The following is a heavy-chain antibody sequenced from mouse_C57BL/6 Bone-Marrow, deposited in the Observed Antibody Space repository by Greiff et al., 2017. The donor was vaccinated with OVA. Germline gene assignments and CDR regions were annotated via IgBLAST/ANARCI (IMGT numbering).Heavy chain of an antibody. J-gene: IGHJ3*01. CDR3: ARSGNGGFAY. V-gene: IGHV1-42*01. Sequence: VQLLQSGPELVKPGASVKISCKASGYSFTGYYMNWVKQSPEKSLEWIGEINPSTGGTTYNQKFKAKATLTVDKSSSTAYMQLKSLTSEDSAVYYCARSGNGGFAYWGQGTLVTVSA. CDR1: GYSFTGYY. D-gene: IGHD1-3*01. CDR2: INPSTGGT.